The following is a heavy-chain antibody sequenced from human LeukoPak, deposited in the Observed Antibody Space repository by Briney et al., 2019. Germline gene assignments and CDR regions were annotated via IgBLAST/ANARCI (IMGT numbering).Heavy chain of an antibody. V-gene: IGHV3-13*04. CDR3: ARSGYYHYYGLDV. J-gene: IGHJ6*02. CDR2: IGTADDT. Sequence: PGGSLRLSCVASGFTFRSCDLHWVRQTTGKGLEWVSAIGTADDTFYPDSVKGRFTISRDDAKNSLYLQMSNLRVGDTAVYYCARSGYYHYYGLDVWGQGTTVTVSS. D-gene: IGHD6-13*01. CDR1: GFTFRSCD.